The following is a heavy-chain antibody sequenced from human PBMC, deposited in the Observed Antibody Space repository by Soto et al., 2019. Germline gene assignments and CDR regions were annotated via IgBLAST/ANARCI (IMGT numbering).Heavy chain of an antibody. D-gene: IGHD3-10*01. CDR3: AKDAVTMVRGVPYYFDY. Sequence: PGGSLRLSCAASGFTFSSYAMSWVRQAPGKGLEWVSAISGSGGSTYYADSVKGRFTISRDNSKNTLYLQMNSLRAEDTAVYYFAKDAVTMVRGVPYYFDYWGQGTLVTVSS. V-gene: IGHV3-23*01. CDR1: GFTFSSYA. CDR2: ISGSGGST. J-gene: IGHJ4*02.